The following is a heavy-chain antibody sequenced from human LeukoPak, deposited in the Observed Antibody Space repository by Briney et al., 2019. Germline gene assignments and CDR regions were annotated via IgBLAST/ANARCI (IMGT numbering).Heavy chain of an antibody. Sequence: PSETLSLTCTVSGGSISSYYWSWIRQPPGKGLEWIGYIYYSGSTNYNPSLKGRVTISVDTSKNQFSLKLSSVTAADTAVYYCASLGYCTNGVCYSFDYWGQGTLVTVSS. D-gene: IGHD2-8*01. CDR1: GGSISSYY. V-gene: IGHV4-59*01. J-gene: IGHJ4*02. CDR3: ASLGYCTNGVCYSFDY. CDR2: IYYSGST.